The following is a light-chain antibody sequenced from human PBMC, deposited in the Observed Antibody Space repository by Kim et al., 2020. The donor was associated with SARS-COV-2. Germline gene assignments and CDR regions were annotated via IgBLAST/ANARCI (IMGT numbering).Light chain of an antibody. CDR2: GNS. J-gene: IGLJ2*01. CDR3: QSYDSSLSAVV. CDR1: SANIGAGYD. Sequence: RVTISCTGSSANIGAGYDVHWYQQLPGIAPNLLIYGNSNRPSGVPDRFSGSKSGTSASLAITGLQAEDEADYYCQSYDSSLSAVVFGGGTQLTVL. V-gene: IGLV1-40*01.